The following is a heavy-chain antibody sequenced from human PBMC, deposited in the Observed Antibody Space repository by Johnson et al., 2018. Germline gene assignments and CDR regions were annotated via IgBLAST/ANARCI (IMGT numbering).Heavy chain of an antibody. CDR1: GFTFDDYA. J-gene: IGHJ1*01. Sequence: VQLVQSGGGLVQPGRSLRLSCAASGFTFDDYAMHWVRQAPGKGLEWVSGISWNSGSIGYADSVKGRFTISRDNAKKSLYVQMNSLRVEDTAFYFCSKGGTSGWYAYFQHWGQGTLVTVSS. V-gene: IGHV3-9*01. CDR3: SKGGTSGWYAYFQH. D-gene: IGHD6-19*01. CDR2: ISWNSGSI.